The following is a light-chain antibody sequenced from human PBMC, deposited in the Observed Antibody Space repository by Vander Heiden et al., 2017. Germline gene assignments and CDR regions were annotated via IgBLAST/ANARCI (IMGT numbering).Light chain of an antibody. V-gene: IGLV2-14*01. CDR2: EVS. J-gene: IGLJ1*01. CDR3: SSYTNSNTLVV. Sequence: QSALTQPASVSGSPGQSLPIPCTATSSDVGAYNYVSWYQQHPGKAPKHMIYEVSDRPSGVSNRFSGSRSGNTASLTISGLQAEDEADYYCSSYTNSNTLVVFGTGTKVTVL. CDR1: SSDVGAYNY.